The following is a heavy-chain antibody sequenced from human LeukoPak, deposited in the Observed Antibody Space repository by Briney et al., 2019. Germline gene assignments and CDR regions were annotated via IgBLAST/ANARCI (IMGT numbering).Heavy chain of an antibody. CDR1: GGTFCSYA. J-gene: IGHJ3*02. CDR3: ASPRFPEYCGGDCYYAFDI. Sequence: ASVKVSCKASGGTFCSYAISWVRQAPGQGLEWMGGIIPIFGTANYAKKFQGRVTITTDESTSTAYMELSSLRSEDTAVYYCASPRFPEYCGGDCYYAFDIWGQGTMVTVSS. V-gene: IGHV1-69*05. D-gene: IGHD2-21*02. CDR2: IIPIFGTA.